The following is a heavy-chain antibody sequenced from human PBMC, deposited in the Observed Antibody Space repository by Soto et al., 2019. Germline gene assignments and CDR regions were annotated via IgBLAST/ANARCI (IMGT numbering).Heavy chain of an antibody. CDR2: IIPILGIA. D-gene: IGHD2-21*02. CDR1: GGTFSSYT. CDR3: AREGGGGACYQCFDL. Sequence: QVQLVQSGAEVKKPGSSVKVSCKASGGTFSSYTISWVRQAPGQGLEWMGRIIPILGIANYAQKFQGRVTITADKSTSTAYMELSSLRSEDTAVYYCAREGGGGACYQCFDLWGRGTLVTVSS. V-gene: IGHV1-69*08. J-gene: IGHJ2*01.